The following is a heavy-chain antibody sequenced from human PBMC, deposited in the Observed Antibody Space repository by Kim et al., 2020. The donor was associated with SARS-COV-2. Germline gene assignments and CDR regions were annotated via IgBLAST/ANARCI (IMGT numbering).Heavy chain of an antibody. D-gene: IGHD1-1*01. CDR1: GGSISSYY. CDR2: IYTSGST. V-gene: IGHV4-4*07. J-gene: IGHJ6*02. CDR3: FGLERYYGMDV. Sequence: SETLSLTCTVSGGSISSYYWSWIRQPAGKGLEWIGRIYTSGSTNYNPSLKSRVTMSVDTSKNQFSLKLSSVTAADTAVYYCFGLERYYGMDVWGQGTTVTVSS.